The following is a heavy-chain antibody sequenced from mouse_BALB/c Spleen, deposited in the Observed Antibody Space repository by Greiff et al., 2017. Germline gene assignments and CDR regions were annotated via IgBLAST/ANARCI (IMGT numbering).Heavy chain of an antibody. V-gene: IGHV1-14*01. J-gene: IGHJ2*01. CDR1: GYTFTSYV. Sequence: VQLKESGPELVKPGASVKMSCKASGYTFTSYVMHWVKQKPGQGLEWIGYINPYNDGTKYNEKFKGKATLTSDKSSSTAYMELSSLTSEDSAVYYCARGDYYGTPHYWGQGTTLTVSS. CDR3: ARGDYYGTPHY. CDR2: INPYNDGT. D-gene: IGHD1-1*01.